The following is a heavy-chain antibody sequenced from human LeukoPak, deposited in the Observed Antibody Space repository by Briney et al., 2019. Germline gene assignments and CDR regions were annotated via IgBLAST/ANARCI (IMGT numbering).Heavy chain of an antibody. CDR2: ISGSGGST. D-gene: IGHD1-1*01. V-gene: IGHV3-23*01. CDR3: AKRRYFGLNLLDY. Sequence: PGGSLRLSCAASGFTFSSYAMSWVRQAPGKGLEWVSSISGSGGSTYYADSVKGRFTISRDNSMNTLYLQMNSLRAEDTAVYYCAKRRYFGLNLLDYWGQGTLVTVSS. J-gene: IGHJ4*02. CDR1: GFTFSSYA.